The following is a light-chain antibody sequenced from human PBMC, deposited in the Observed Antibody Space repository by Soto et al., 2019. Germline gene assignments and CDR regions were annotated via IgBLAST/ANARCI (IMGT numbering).Light chain of an antibody. CDR3: QQYDSYPFT. CDR1: QSISSW. Sequence: DIQMTQSPSTLSASVGDRVTITCRASQSISSWLAWYQQKQAKAPNLLIYTASSLDSGVPARFSGSGSGTEFTLTISSLEPDDFARYYCQQYDSYPFTFGGGTKVEIK. J-gene: IGKJ4*01. CDR2: TAS. V-gene: IGKV1-5*03.